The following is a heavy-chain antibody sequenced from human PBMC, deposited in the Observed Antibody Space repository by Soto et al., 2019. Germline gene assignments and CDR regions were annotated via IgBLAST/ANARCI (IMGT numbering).Heavy chain of an antibody. J-gene: IGHJ4*02. CDR2: IYYSGST. CDR3: ARHDYDYVWGSYRDRSYFDY. Sequence: SETLSLTCTVSGGSISSSSYYWGWIRQPPGKGLEWIGSIYYSGSTYYNPSLKSRVTISVDTSKNQFSLKLRSVTAADTAVYYCARHDYDYVWGSYRDRSYFDYWGQGTLVTVSS. V-gene: IGHV4-39*01. D-gene: IGHD3-16*02. CDR1: GGSISSSSYY.